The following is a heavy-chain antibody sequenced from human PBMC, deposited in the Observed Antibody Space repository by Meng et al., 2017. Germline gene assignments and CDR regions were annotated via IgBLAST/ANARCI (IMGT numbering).Heavy chain of an antibody. J-gene: IGHJ2*01. V-gene: IGHV1-2*02. CDR2: INPNSGGT. Sequence: QGQLGQSQAEGHTPGASVQFSCKPSGNTSTGYYMHWVRQAPGQGLEWMGWINPNSGGTNYAQKFQGRVTMTRDTSISTAYMELSRLRSDDTAVYYCARDHVWYFDLWGRGTLVTVSS. CDR1: GNTSTGYY. CDR3: ARDHVWYFDL.